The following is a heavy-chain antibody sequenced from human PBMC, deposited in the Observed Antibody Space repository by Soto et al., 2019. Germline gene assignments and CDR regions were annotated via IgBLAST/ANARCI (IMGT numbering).Heavy chain of an antibody. V-gene: IGHV1-18*01. CDR1: GYTFTSYG. Sequence: QVQLVQSGAEVKKPGASVKVSCKASGYTFTSYGISWVRQAPGQGLELMGWISAYNGNTNYAQKLQGRVTMTTDTSPSAAYMELRRLRSDDTAGYYCARDSRRVGATNPFDYWGQGTLVTVSS. CDR3: ARDSRRVGATNPFDY. J-gene: IGHJ4*02. D-gene: IGHD1-26*01. CDR2: ISAYNGNT.